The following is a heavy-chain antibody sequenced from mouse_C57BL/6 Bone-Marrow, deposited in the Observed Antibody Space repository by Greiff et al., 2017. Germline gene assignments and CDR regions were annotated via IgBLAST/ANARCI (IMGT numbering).Heavy chain of an antibody. Sequence: VQLKQSVAELVRPGASVKLSCTASGFNIKNTYMHWVKQRPEQGLEWIGRIDPANGNTKYAPKFQGKATITADTSSNTAYLQLSSLTSEDTAIYYCARKRAFYYGNSYAMDYWGQGTSVTVSS. D-gene: IGHD2-1*01. CDR3: ARKRAFYYGNSYAMDY. J-gene: IGHJ4*01. V-gene: IGHV14-3*01. CDR2: IDPANGNT. CDR1: GFNIKNTY.